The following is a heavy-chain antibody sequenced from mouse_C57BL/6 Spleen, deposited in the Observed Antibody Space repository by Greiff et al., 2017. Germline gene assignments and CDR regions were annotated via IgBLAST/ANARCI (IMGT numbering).Heavy chain of an antibody. CDR1: GYTFTDYE. CDR2: IDPETGGT. J-gene: IGHJ4*01. CDR3: TRGGYTRMDD. Sequence: QVQLKQSGAELVRPGASVTLSCKASGYTFTDYEMHWVKQTPVHGLEWIGAIDPETGGTAYNQKFKGKAILTADKSSSPAYMELRSLTSEDSAGYYYTRGGYTRMDDWGQGTSVTVSS. D-gene: IGHD2-14*01. V-gene: IGHV1-15*01.